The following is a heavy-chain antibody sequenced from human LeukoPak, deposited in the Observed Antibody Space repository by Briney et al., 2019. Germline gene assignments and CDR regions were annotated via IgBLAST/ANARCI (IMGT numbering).Heavy chain of an antibody. CDR2: ISGSGGGT. CDR3: AKDRTSYYDFWSGYYPGGFDY. CDR1: GFTFSSYA. V-gene: IGHV3-23*01. D-gene: IGHD3-3*01. J-gene: IGHJ4*02. Sequence: GASLRLSCAAPGFTFSSYAMSWVRQAPGKGLEWVSAISGSGGGTYYADSVKGRFTISRDNSKNTLYLQMNSLRAEDTAVYYCAKDRTSYYDFWSGYYPGGFDYWGQGTLVTVSS.